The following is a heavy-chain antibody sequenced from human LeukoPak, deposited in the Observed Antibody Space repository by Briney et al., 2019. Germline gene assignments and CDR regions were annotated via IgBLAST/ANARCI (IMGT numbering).Heavy chain of an antibody. Sequence: PGGSLRLSCATSGFTFSAYRLNWVRQAPGKGLEWVANINGAGSGKDYVDSVKGRFTISRDNAKDSLSLQMNSLRVEDTAVYYCARERWLQPDYWGQGILVTVSS. V-gene: IGHV3-7*01. CDR2: INGAGSGK. D-gene: IGHD5-12*01. CDR1: GFTFSAYR. J-gene: IGHJ4*02. CDR3: ARERWLQPDY.